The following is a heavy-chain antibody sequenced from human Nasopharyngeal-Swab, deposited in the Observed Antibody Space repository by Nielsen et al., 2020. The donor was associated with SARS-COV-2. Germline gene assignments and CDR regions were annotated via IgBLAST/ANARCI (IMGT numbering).Heavy chain of an antibody. CDR3: ARGGAGSTHFDS. CDR2: TYYRGST. CDR1: GGSIRSSLYY. V-gene: IGHV4-39*01. D-gene: IGHD1-7*01. J-gene: IGHJ4*02. Sequence: SETLSLTCSVSGGSIRSSLYYWVWIRQPPGKGLEWIGTTYYRGSTSYNPSLKSRLTPSVDTSKSQFSLTLSSVTAADTALYYCARGGAGSTHFDSWGQGTLVTVSS.